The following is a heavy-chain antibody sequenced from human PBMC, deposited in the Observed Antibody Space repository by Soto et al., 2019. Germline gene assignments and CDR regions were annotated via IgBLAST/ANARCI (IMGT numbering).Heavy chain of an antibody. CDR2: IYYSGST. CDR3: AREVRRSSWYFDY. CDR1: GGSISSGGYY. J-gene: IGHJ4*02. Sequence: NPSXTLSLTCTVSGGSISSGGYYCSWILQHPGKGLEWIGYIYYSGSTYYNPSLKSRVTISVDTSKNQFSLKLSSVTAADTAVYYCAREVRRSSWYFDYWGQGTLVTVSS. V-gene: IGHV4-31*03. D-gene: IGHD6-13*01.